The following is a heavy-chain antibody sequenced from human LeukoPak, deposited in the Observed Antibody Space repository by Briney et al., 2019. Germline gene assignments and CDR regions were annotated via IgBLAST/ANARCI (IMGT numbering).Heavy chain of an antibody. D-gene: IGHD6-6*01. V-gene: IGHV3-53*01. CDR2: IYSGGST. Sequence: PGGSLRLSCTASGFTVSGNYMTWVRQAPGKGLEWVSVIYSGGSTYYADSVTGRFTISRDSSKNTLFLQMDSRRAEDTAVYYCAALLTPRPKWGQGTLVTVAS. CDR1: GFTVSGNY. CDR3: AALLTPRPK. J-gene: IGHJ1*01.